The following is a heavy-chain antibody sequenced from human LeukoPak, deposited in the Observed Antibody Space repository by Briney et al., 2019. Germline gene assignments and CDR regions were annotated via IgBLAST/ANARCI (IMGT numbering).Heavy chain of an antibody. CDR1: GGSLRSGDYY. CDR3: ARDHYGSGMFDY. J-gene: IGHJ4*02. D-gene: IGHD3-10*01. V-gene: IGHV4-30-4*08. Sequence: PSQTLSLTCTVSGGSLRSGDYYWSWIRQPPGKGLEWIGYIYYSGSTYYNPSLKSRVTISVDTSKNQFSLKLSSVTAADTAVYYCARDHYGSGMFDYWGQGTLVTVSS. CDR2: IYYSGST.